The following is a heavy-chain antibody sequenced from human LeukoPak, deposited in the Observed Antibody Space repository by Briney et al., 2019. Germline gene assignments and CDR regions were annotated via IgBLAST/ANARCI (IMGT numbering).Heavy chain of an antibody. J-gene: IGHJ5*02. V-gene: IGHV3-43*02. D-gene: IGHD6-13*01. CDR1: GFTFDDYA. Sequence: PGGSLRLSCAASGFTFDDYAMHWVRQAPGKGLEWVSLISGDGGSTYYADSVKGRFTISRDNSKNSLYLQMNSLRTEDTALYYCAKDKDSSSRNWFDPWGQGTLVTVSS. CDR2: ISGDGGST. CDR3: AKDKDSSSRNWFDP.